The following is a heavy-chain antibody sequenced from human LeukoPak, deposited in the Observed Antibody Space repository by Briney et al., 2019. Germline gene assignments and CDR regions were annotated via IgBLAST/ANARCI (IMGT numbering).Heavy chain of an antibody. V-gene: IGHV3-33*01. CDR1: GFTFSSYG. J-gene: IGHJ4*02. CDR3: ARDRGYSYGFFDY. D-gene: IGHD5-18*01. CDR2: IWYDGSNK. Sequence: GGSLRLSCAASGFTFSSYGMHWVRQAPGKGLEWVAVIWYDGSNKYYADSVKGRFTISRDNSKNTLYLQMNSLRAEDTAVYYCARDRGYSYGFFDYWSQGTLVTVSS.